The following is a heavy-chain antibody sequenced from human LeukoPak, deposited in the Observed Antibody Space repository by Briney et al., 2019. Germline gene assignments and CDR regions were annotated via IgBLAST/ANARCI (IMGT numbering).Heavy chain of an antibody. D-gene: IGHD3-16*02. CDR1: GYTFTNYA. V-gene: IGHV1-18*01. J-gene: IGHJ5*02. CDR3: ARLRLGELSLGFDP. CDR2: ISPYNGDR. Sequence: ASVRVSCKASGYTFTNYAITWVRQAPGQGPEWMGWISPYNGDRRDALKFQDRVTMTTDTSTTTAYMELRSLRSDDTAVYYCARLRLGELSLGFDPWGQGTLVTVSS.